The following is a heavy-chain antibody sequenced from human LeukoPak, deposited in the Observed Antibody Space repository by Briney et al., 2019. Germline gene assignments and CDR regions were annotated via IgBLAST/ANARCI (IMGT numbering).Heavy chain of an antibody. CDR2: INHRGST. D-gene: IGHD6-19*01. CDR1: GGSFSGYY. Sequence: PSGTLSLTCAVYGGSFSGYYWSWIRQPPGKGLEWIGEINHRGSTNYNPSLESRVTISVDTSKNHFSLKLSSVTAADTAVYYCARDSRVGAVADIWVTSFDSWGQGTLVTVSS. CDR3: ARDSRVGAVADIWVTSFDS. V-gene: IGHV4-34*01. J-gene: IGHJ4*02.